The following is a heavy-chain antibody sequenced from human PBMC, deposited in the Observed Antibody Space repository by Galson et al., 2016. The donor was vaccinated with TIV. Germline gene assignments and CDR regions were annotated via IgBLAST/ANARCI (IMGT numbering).Heavy chain of an antibody. J-gene: IGHJ4*02. CDR2: IYPHDSDT. Sequence: QSGAEVTKPGESLKISCKGSGYTFTNYWIVWVRQKPGKGLEWMGIIYPHDSDTRYSPSFQGQVVISADKSKNTAYLQWSSLETSDTAIYYCATHQVYGHYVHFDYWGQGTLVTVSS. D-gene: IGHD4-17*01. CDR1: GYTFTNYW. CDR3: ATHQVYGHYVHFDY. V-gene: IGHV5-51*01.